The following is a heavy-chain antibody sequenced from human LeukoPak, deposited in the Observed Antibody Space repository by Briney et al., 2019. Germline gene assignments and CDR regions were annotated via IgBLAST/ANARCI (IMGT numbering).Heavy chain of an antibody. Sequence: GASVKVSYKASGYTFTGYYMHWVRQAPGQGLEWMGWINPNSGGANYAQKFQGRVTMTRDTSISTAYMELSGLTSDDTAVYYCARAGDDSSGWYDYWGQGTLVTVSS. D-gene: IGHD6-19*01. CDR1: GYTFTGYY. V-gene: IGHV1-2*02. CDR3: ARAGDDSSGWYDY. J-gene: IGHJ4*02. CDR2: INPNSGGA.